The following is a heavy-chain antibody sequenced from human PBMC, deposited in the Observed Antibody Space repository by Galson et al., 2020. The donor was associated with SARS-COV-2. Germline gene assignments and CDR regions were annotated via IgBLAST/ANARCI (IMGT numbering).Heavy chain of an antibody. Sequence: TGGSLRLSCAASGFTFSSYAMSWVRQAPGKGLEWVSAISDSGGSTYYADSVKGRFTISRDNSKNTLYLQMNSLRAEDTAVYYCANLVVYAAQLGYWGQGTLVTVSS. V-gene: IGHV3-23*01. CDR1: GFTFSSYA. D-gene: IGHD2-8*02. CDR3: ANLVVYAAQLGY. J-gene: IGHJ4*02. CDR2: ISDSGGST.